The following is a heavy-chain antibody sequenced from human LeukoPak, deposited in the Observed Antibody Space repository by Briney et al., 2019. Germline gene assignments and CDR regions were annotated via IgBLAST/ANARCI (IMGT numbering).Heavy chain of an antibody. V-gene: IGHV3-7*01. D-gene: IGHD3-3*01. Sequence: PGGSLRLSCAASRFTLSTYWMSWVRQAPGKGLEWVAHIKQDGSQEYYVDSVKGRFTISRDSAKNSLYLQMNSLRAEDTAVYCCARRVPYDSWSGPHYSDYWGQGTLVTVSS. J-gene: IGHJ4*02. CDR2: IKQDGSQE. CDR3: ARRVPYDSWSGPHYSDY. CDR1: RFTLSTYW.